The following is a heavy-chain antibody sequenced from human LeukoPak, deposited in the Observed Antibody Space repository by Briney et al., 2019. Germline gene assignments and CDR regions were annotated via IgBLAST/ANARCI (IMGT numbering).Heavy chain of an antibody. Sequence: GGPLRLSCAASAFTFSTYAMSWVRQAPGKGLEWVLAISAGADSTYYADSVQVRFTIPRNNSKNTLYLQMSGLRAEDTAVYFCARGAYGDYDSWGQGTLVTVSS. D-gene: IGHD4-17*01. J-gene: IGHJ5*01. CDR2: ISAGADST. CDR1: AFTFSTYA. CDR3: ARGAYGDYDS. V-gene: IGHV3-23*01.